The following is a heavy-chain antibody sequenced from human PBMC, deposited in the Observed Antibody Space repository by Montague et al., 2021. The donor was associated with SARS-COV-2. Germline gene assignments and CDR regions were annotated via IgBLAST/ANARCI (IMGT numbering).Heavy chain of an antibody. V-gene: IGHV4-61*01. CDR3: ARSRANVPSRPGFDY. CDR2: MYHTGHT. CDR1: GASVASGNFY. D-gene: IGHD6-6*01. Sequence: SETLSLTCTVSGASVASGNFYWSWIRQPPGKGLEWIGYMYHTGHTNYNPSLESRVTMPVDPSQNQFSLTLTSVTAADTAVYYCARSRANVPSRPGFDYWGQGALVTVSS. J-gene: IGHJ4*02.